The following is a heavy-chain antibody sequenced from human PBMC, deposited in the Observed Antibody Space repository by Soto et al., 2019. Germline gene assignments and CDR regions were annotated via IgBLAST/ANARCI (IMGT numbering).Heavy chain of an antibody. CDR1: GASISGSYYY. CDR2: VFYTGFT. J-gene: IGHJ4*02. Sequence: SETLSLTCAVSGASISGSYYYWAWLRQSPGKGPEWIGSVFYTGFTSYNPSLESRVSVSVDTSKSKFSLKLSAVTAADTAVYYCATSQKGYNWNYFDHWGQGALVTVSS. V-gene: IGHV4-39*01. D-gene: IGHD1-20*01. CDR3: ATSQKGYNWNYFDH.